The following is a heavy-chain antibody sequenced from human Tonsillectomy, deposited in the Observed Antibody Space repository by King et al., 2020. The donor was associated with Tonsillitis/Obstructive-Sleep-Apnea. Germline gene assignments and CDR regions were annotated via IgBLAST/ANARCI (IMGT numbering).Heavy chain of an antibody. CDR1: GFTFSSCA. CDR2: ISGSGGST. CDR3: AKDRTAYYIDCVMDV. J-gene: IGHJ6*02. D-gene: IGHD2/OR15-2a*01. Sequence: VQLVESGGGVVQPGGSLRLSCAASGFTFSSCAMSWVRQAPGKGLEWVSTISGSGGSTYYADSVKGRFTISRDTSRNSLYLQMNSLRAEDTAVYYCAKDRTAYYIDCVMDVWGQGTTVTVSS. V-gene: IGHV3-23*04.